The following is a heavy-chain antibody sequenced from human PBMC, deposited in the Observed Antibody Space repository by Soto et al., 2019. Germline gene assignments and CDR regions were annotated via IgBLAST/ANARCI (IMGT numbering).Heavy chain of an antibody. CDR3: GRGGSYQNGFDY. CDR1: GGTFSSYA. Sequence: QVQLVQSGAEVKKPGSSVKVSCKASGGTFSSYAISWVRQAPGQGLEWMGGIIPIFGTANYAQKFQGRVKNTAEESTSTAYKELSSLGSEDKGVELCGRGGSYQNGFDYWGQGTLVTVSS. J-gene: IGHJ4*02. D-gene: IGHD1-26*01. CDR2: IIPIFGTA. V-gene: IGHV1-69*01.